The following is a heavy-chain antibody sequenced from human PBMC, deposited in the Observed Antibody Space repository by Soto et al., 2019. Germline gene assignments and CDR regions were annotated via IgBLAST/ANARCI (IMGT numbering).Heavy chain of an antibody. Sequence: PSETLSLTCTVSGGSISSSSYCWGWIRQPPGKGLEWIGSIYYSGSTYYNPSLKSRVTISVDTSKNQFSLKLSSVTAADTAVYYCARRMNDYSNYVPYYFDYWGQGTLVTVSS. CDR2: IYYSGST. D-gene: IGHD4-4*01. V-gene: IGHV4-39*01. CDR3: ARRMNDYSNYVPYYFDY. CDR1: GGSISSSSYC. J-gene: IGHJ4*02.